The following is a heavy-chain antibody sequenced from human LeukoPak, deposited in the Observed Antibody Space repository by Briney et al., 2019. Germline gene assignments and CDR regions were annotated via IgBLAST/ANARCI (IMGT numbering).Heavy chain of an antibody. CDR1: GYTFTSYG. CDR3: ARKMATTHHAFDI. V-gene: IGHV1-69*06. J-gene: IGHJ3*02. CDR2: IIPIFGTA. D-gene: IGHD5-24*01. Sequence: SVKVSCKASGYTFTSYGISWVRQAPGQGLEWMGGIIPIFGTANYAQKFQGRVTITADKSTSTAYMELSSLRSEDTAVYYCARKMATTHHAFDIWGQGTMVTVSS.